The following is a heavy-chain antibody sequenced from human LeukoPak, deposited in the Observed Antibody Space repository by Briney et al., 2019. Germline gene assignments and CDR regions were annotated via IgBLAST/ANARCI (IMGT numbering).Heavy chain of an antibody. CDR1: GFTFSSYA. D-gene: IGHD3-3*01. CDR3: ARGLCPHKLRPCWASNYYYGMDV. V-gene: IGHV3-30-3*01. Sequence: SGASLRLSCAASGFTFSSYAMHWVRQAPGKGLEWVAVISYDGSNKYYADSVKGRFTISRDNSKNTLYLQMNSLRAEDTAVYYCARGLCPHKLRPCWASNYYYGMDVWGQGTTVTVSS. CDR2: ISYDGSNK. J-gene: IGHJ6*02.